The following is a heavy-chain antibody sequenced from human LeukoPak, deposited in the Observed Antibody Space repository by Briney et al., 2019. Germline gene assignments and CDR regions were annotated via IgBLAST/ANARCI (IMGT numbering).Heavy chain of an antibody. CDR1: GDSISSYY. CDR3: ARSIKRGLFDY. V-gene: IGHV4-59*01. J-gene: IGHJ4*02. Sequence: SETLSLTCSVSGDSISSYYWSWIRQPPGKGLEWIGHIYYSESTNYNPSLKSRVTISVDTSKNQFSLKLSSVTAADTAVYYCARSIKRGLFDYWGQGSLVTVSS. CDR2: IYYSEST. D-gene: IGHD3-10*01.